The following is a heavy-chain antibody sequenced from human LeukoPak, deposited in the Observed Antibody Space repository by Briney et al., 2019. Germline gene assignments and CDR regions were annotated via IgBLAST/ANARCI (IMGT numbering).Heavy chain of an antibody. V-gene: IGHV3-53*01. J-gene: IGHJ3*02. Sequence: GGSLRLSCAASGFTVSSNYMNWVRQAPGKGLEWVSVIYSGGSTYYADSVKGRFTISRDNSKNTPYLQMNSLRAEDTAVYYCARTMVRGVKFALHDAFDIWGQGTMVTVSS. CDR1: GFTVSSNY. D-gene: IGHD3-10*01. CDR3: ARTMVRGVKFALHDAFDI. CDR2: IYSGGST.